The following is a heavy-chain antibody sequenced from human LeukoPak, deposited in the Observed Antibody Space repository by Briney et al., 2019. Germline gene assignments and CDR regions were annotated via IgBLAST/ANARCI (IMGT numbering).Heavy chain of an antibody. J-gene: IGHJ4*02. V-gene: IGHV3-23*01. CDR3: ARDYRGHPD. Sequence: GGSLTPSCAVSGLTFSSYAVSWVRQAPGKGLEWVSAISSSGGAAYYADSVKGRFTISRDNSKNTLYLLMNSLRAEDTAVYYCARDYRGHPDWGQGTLVTVSS. D-gene: IGHD4-11*01. CDR1: GLTFSSYA. CDR2: ISSSGGAA.